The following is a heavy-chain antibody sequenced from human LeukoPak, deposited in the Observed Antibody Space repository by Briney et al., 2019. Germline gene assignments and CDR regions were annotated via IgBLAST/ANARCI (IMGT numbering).Heavy chain of an antibody. CDR3: AKSTYYYDTFVNAFDL. CDR2: IYYGGST. CDR1: GGSVSSSHY. V-gene: IGHV4-39*07. D-gene: IGHD3-22*01. Sequence: SETLSLTCIVSGGSVSSSHYWDWIRQPPGKGLEWIGSIYYGGSTYYNASLRSRVTTSVDTSKNQFSLKLSSVTAADTAMYYCAKSTYYYDTFVNAFDLWGQGTVVTVSS. J-gene: IGHJ3*01.